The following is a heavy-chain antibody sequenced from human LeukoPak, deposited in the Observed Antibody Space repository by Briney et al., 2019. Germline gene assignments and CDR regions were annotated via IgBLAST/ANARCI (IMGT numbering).Heavy chain of an antibody. CDR1: GFTFSSYG. V-gene: IGHV3-30*18. J-gene: IGHJ3*02. CDR2: ISYDGSNK. D-gene: IGHD4-23*01. Sequence: GGSLTLSCAASGFTFSSYGMHWVRHAPGKGLEWVAVISYDGSNKYYADSVKGRFTISRDNSKNTLYTQMNSPRAEDTAVYYCANTVSNYGGAFDIWGQGTMVTVSS. CDR3: ANTVSNYGGAFDI.